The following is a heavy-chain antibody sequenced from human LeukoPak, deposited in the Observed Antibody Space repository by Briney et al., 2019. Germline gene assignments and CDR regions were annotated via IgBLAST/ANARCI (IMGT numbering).Heavy chain of an antibody. CDR1: GFTFSSYA. V-gene: IGHV3-30-3*01. D-gene: IGHD3-22*01. Sequence: PGGSLRLSCAASGFTFSSYAMHWVRQAPGKGLEWVAVISYDGSNKYYADSVKGRFTISRDNSKNTLYLQMNSLRAEDTAVYYCVKDRYYYDSSGPLFDYWGQGTLVTVSS. CDR2: ISYDGSNK. J-gene: IGHJ4*02. CDR3: VKDRYYYDSSGPLFDY.